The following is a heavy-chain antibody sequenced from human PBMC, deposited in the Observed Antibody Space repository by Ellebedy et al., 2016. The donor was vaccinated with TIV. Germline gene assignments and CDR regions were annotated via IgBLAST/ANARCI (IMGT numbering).Heavy chain of an antibody. CDR1: GGSFSGYY. CDR2: INHSGIT. J-gene: IGHJ4*02. D-gene: IGHD2/OR15-2a*01. V-gene: IGHV4-34*01. Sequence: MPSETLSLTCTVYGGSFSGYYWTWFRQSPGKGLEWIGAINHSGITNYNPSLESRVTVSVDTSGNQFSLRLTAVTAADTAVYYCARSRYFGSEYYWGQGTLVTVSP. CDR3: ARSRYFGSEYY.